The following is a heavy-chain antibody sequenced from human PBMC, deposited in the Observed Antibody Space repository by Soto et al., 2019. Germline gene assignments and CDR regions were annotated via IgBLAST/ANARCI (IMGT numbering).Heavy chain of an antibody. CDR3: ARLTSRHWVDY. CDR2: MYYNVGT. D-gene: IGHD3-16*01. Sequence: SETLSLTCIGCGSSISSSCYYWGWIRQPPGKGLEWIASMYYNVGTYYNPSLKSRVTISVDTSANQFSLKLSSVTAADTAVYYCARLTSRHWVDYWGQGTLVAVSS. J-gene: IGHJ4*02. V-gene: IGHV4-39*01. CDR1: GSSISSSCYY.